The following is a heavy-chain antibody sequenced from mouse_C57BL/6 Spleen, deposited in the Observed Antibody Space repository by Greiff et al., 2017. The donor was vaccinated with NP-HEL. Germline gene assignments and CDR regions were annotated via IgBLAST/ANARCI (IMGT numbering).Heavy chain of an antibody. V-gene: IGHV1-18*01. CDR1: GYTFTDYN. Sequence: EVQLQQSGPELVKPGASVKIPCKASGYTFTDYNMDWVKQSHGKSLEWIGDINPNNGGTIYNQKFKGKATLTVDKSSSTAYMELRSLTSEDTAVYYCARSYTTVVATRGNAMDYWGQGTSVTVSS. CDR2: INPNNGGT. J-gene: IGHJ4*01. CDR3: ARSYTTVVATRGNAMDY. D-gene: IGHD1-1*01.